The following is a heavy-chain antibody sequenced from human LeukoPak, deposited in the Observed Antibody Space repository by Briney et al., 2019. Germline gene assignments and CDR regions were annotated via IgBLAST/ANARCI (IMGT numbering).Heavy chain of an antibody. Sequence: SETLSLTCTVSGGSINGYYWSWIRQPPGKGLEWIGYVYYSGSTDYNPSLRSRVTISVDTSKNQFSLKLSSVTAADTAVYYCARVASSVTTVTYYFDYWGQGTLVTVSS. CDR2: VYYSGST. CDR1: GGSINGYY. J-gene: IGHJ4*02. CDR3: ARVASSVTTVTYYFDY. D-gene: IGHD4-17*01. V-gene: IGHV4-59*08.